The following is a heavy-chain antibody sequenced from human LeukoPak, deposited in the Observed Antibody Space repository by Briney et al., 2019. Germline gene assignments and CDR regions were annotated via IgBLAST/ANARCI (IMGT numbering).Heavy chain of an antibody. V-gene: IGHV1-18*04. Sequence: ASVKVSCKASGYIFTSYGISWVRQAPGQGLEWMGWISAYNGNTNYAQKLQGRVTMTTDTSTSTAYMELRSLRSDDTAVYYCARNSFDDYGDYDFPPFFDYWGQGTLVTVSS. CDR1: GYIFTSYG. CDR2: ISAYNGNT. J-gene: IGHJ4*02. D-gene: IGHD4-17*01. CDR3: ARNSFDDYGDYDFPPFFDY.